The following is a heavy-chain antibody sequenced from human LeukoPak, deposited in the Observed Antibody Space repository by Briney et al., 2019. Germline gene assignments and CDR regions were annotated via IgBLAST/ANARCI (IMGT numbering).Heavy chain of an antibody. J-gene: IGHJ4*02. Sequence: GGSLRLSCAASGFXFSSYGMHWVRQAPGKGLEWVAVISYDGSNKYYADSVKGRFTISRDNSKNTLYLQMNSLRAEDTAVYYCAKDHSHYYGDYLFDYWGQGTLVTVSS. CDR1: GFXFSSYG. CDR2: ISYDGSNK. CDR3: AKDHSHYYGDYLFDY. V-gene: IGHV3-30*18. D-gene: IGHD4-17*01.